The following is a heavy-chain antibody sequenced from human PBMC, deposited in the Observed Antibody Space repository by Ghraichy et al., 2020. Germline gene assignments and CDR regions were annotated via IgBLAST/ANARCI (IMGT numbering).Heavy chain of an antibody. CDR3: ARAGGSWLEWFDY. J-gene: IGHJ4*02. CDR2: ISYDGSNK. Sequence: GGSLRLSCAASGFTFSSYAMHWVRQAPGKGLEWVAVISYDGSNKYYADSVKGRFTISRDNSKNTLYLQMNSLRAEDTAVYYCARAGGSWLEWFDYWGQGTLVTVSS. V-gene: IGHV3-30-3*01. D-gene: IGHD2-8*01. CDR1: GFTFSSYA.